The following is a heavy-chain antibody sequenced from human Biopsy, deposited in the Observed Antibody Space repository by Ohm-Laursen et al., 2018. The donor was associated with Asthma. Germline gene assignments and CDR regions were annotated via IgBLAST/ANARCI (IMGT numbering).Heavy chain of an antibody. CDR3: ARAYGGSFFSGSFDI. CDR2: ISYDGSTK. V-gene: IGHV3-30*03. D-gene: IGHD4-23*01. CDR1: GFSFSEFV. Sequence: SLRLSCAASGFSFSEFVMHWVRQAPGKGLEWVAVISYDGSTKYYADSVKGRFTISRDNSKNTLSLQMNSLRAEDTAVYYCARAYGGSFFSGSFDIWGQGTMVTVSS. J-gene: IGHJ3*02.